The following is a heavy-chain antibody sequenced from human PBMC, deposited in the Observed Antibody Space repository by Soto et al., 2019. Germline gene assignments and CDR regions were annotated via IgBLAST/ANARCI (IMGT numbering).Heavy chain of an antibody. CDR3: ARESEDLTSNFDY. V-gene: IGHV3-21*01. CDR1: GFTFTRYS. Sequence: GGSLRLSCAASGFTFTRYSMNWVRQAPGKGLEWVSSISSTTNYVYYADSMKGRFTVSRDNAKNSVYLEMNSLSAEDTAVYYCARESEDLTSNFDYWGQGTLVTVSS. CDR2: ISSTTNYV. J-gene: IGHJ4*02.